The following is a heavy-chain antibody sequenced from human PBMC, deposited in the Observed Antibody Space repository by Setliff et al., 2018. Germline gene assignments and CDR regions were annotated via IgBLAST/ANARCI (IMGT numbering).Heavy chain of an antibody. CDR3: LRLVRYCTKIACQATSGDEV. V-gene: IGHV1-18*01. CDR2: ISAYNGKT. Sequence: GASVKVSCKASGYTFTSFGISWVREAPGQGLEWMGWISAYNGKTYFAQKFQDRITLTTDTSTNTGYLELRGLRSDDTAVYYCLRLVRYCTKIACQATSGDEVWGLGTLVTVSS. J-gene: IGHJ4*02. CDR1: GYTFTSFG. D-gene: IGHD2-8*01.